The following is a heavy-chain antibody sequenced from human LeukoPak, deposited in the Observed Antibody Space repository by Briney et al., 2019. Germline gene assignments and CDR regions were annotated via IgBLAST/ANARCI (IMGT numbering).Heavy chain of an antibody. V-gene: IGHV1-8*01. CDR2: MNPNSGNR. J-gene: IGHJ4*02. Sequence: VASVKVSCKASGYTFTSYDINWVRQATGQGLEWMGWMNPNSGNRGYVQKFQGRVTMTRNTSISTAYMELSSLRSEDTAVYYCARGYSSGPDYFDYWGQGTLVTVSS. D-gene: IGHD6-19*01. CDR1: GYTFTSYD. CDR3: ARGYSSGPDYFDY.